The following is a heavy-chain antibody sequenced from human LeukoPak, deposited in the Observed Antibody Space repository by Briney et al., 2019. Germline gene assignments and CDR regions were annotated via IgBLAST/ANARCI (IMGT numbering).Heavy chain of an antibody. D-gene: IGHD1-26*01. CDR2: ISSDGSST. V-gene: IGHV3-74*01. J-gene: IGHJ4*02. CDR3: TRGYSGSYRVDY. CDR1: GFTFSSYW. Sequence: GGSLRLSCAASGFTFSSYWMHWVRQAPGKGLVWVSRISSDGSSTTYADSVKGRFTISRDNAKNTLYLQMNSLRAEDTAVYYCTRGYSGSYRVDYWGQGTLVTVSS.